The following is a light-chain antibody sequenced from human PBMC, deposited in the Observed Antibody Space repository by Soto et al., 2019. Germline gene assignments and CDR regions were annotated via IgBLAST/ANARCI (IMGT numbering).Light chain of an antibody. Sequence: EIVSTQSLGILSLAPGERATLSCRARQSVSSSYLAWYQQKPGQAPSLLIYGASSRASGIPARFSGSGSVTDYTLTISRLEPEDFAVYYCQQYGDSIFTFGPGTKVDIK. CDR1: QSVSSSY. CDR2: GAS. CDR3: QQYGDSIFT. V-gene: IGKV3-20*01. J-gene: IGKJ3*01.